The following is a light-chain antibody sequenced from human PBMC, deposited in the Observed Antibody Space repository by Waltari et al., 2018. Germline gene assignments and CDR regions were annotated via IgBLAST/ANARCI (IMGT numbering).Light chain of an antibody. CDR2: YKSDSDK. CDR1: GGINVAGYH. V-gene: IGLV5-45*01. Sequence: PMLTQPASLSASPGASASLTCTFSGGINVAGYHTHWYQQKPGSPPRYLLRYKSDSDKGQGSGFPTSFPGSKEVSANTGILRISGLQSEDEADYYCAIGHSSGHIFGTGTRLNVL. CDR3: AIGHSSGHI. J-gene: IGLJ1*01.